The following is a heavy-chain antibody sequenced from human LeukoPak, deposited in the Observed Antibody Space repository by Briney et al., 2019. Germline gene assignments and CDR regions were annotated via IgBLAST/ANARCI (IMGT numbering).Heavy chain of an antibody. CDR2: INPSGGST. D-gene: IGHD2/OR15-2a*01. Sequence: ASVKVSCKASGYNFISYYMHWVRQAPGQGLEWMGIINPSGGSTSYAQKFQDRVTMTRDTSTSTVYMELSSLKSEDTAVYYCARKSAGFLTAWGQGTLVTVSS. CDR1: GYNFISYY. J-gene: IGHJ5*02. CDR3: ARKSAGFLTA. V-gene: IGHV1-46*01.